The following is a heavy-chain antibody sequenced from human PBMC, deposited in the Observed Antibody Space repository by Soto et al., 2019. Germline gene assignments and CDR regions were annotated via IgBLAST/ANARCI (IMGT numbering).Heavy chain of an antibody. D-gene: IGHD3-22*01. V-gene: IGHV4-59*08. CDR1: GCSISSYY. J-gene: IGHJ3*02. Sequence: PSETLSLTCTVSGCSISSYYWSWIRQPPGKGLEWIGYIYYSGSTTYNPSLKSRVTISVDTSKNQFSLKLSSVTAADTAVYYCARHLLLYYYDSSGYYLRDAFDIWGQGTMVTVSS. CDR3: ARHLLLYYYDSSGYYLRDAFDI. CDR2: IYYSGST.